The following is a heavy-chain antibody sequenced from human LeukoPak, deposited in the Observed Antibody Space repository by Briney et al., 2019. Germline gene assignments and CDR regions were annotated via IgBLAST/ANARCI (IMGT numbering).Heavy chain of an antibody. D-gene: IGHD3-10*01. CDR2: IYPGDSDT. J-gene: IGHJ4*02. CDR1: GYRFIDYW. V-gene: IGHV5-51*01. Sequence: GESLKISCEASGYRFIDYWIGWVRQMPGKGLEWMGIIYPGDSDTRYSPSFEGQVTVSADKSISTAYLQWSSLKASDTAIYYCARTYLVRGVITRFDRWGQGTLVTVSS. CDR3: ARTYLVRGVITRFDR.